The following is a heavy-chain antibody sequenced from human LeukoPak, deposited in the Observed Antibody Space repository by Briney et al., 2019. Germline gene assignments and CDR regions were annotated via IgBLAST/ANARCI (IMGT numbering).Heavy chain of an antibody. CDR1: GYTFTSYD. Sequence: ASVKVSCKASGYTFTSYDINWVRQATGQGLEWMGWMNPNSGNTGYAQKFQGRVTITRNTSISTAYMELSSLRSEDTAVYYCARDEIEMATIPFDYWGQGTLVTVSS. D-gene: IGHD5-24*01. J-gene: IGHJ4*02. CDR2: MNPNSGNT. V-gene: IGHV1-8*03. CDR3: ARDEIEMATIPFDY.